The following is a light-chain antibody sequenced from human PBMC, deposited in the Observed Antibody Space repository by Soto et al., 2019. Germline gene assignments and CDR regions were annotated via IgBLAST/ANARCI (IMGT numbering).Light chain of an antibody. J-gene: IGKJ5*01. CDR2: RIS. Sequence: EIVLTQSPDLLSVSPGERASLSCRASQTVGASLAWYQQKPGQAPRLLFYRISTRATGIPARFSGSGSGTEFTLTITRLQSEDFAVYYCQQHYQWPITFGQGTRLEIK. CDR1: QTVGAS. CDR3: QQHYQWPIT. V-gene: IGKV3D-15*01.